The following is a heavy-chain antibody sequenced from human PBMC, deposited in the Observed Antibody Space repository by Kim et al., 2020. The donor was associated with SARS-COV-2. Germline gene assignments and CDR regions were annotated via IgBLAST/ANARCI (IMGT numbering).Heavy chain of an antibody. CDR1: GDSIRHFY. Sequence: SETLSLTCTVSGDSIRHFYWSWIRQPPGKGLEWIGYIYYTGNTNYNPSLKSRVTISVDTSKNQFSLRLNSVTAADTAVYYCASLAAGYGKDVWGHGTTVT. D-gene: IGHD6-13*01. J-gene: IGHJ6*02. CDR3: ASLAAGYGKDV. V-gene: IGHV4-59*01. CDR2: IYYTGNT.